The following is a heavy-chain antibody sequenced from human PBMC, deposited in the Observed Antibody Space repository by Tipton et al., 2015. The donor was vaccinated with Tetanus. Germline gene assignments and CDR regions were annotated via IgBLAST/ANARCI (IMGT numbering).Heavy chain of an antibody. Sequence: LRLSCTVSGGSISGYYWTWMRQPPGKGLEWLGYIYYRGETNYNPTVSSRLTISLDTSKNQVSLRLTSVTAADTAVYYCARLTGHSMDVVDYYYFGMDVWGQGTKVTVSS. D-gene: IGHD2-21*01. CDR3: ARLTGHSMDVVDYYYFGMDV. CDR2: IYYRGET. CDR1: GGSISGYY. J-gene: IGHJ6*02. V-gene: IGHV4-59*01.